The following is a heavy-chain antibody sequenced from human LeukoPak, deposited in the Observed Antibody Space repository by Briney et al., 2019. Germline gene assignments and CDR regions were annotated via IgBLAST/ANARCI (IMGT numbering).Heavy chain of an antibody. V-gene: IGHV1-2*06. Sequence: GASVKVSCKASGYTFTGYYMHWVRQAPGQGLEWMGRINPNSGGTNYAQKFQGRVTMTRDTSISTAYMELSRLRSDDTAVYYCAREFWDASGSGAAFDIWGQGTMVTVSS. CDR1: GYTFTGYY. CDR3: AREFWDASGSGAAFDI. D-gene: IGHD3-10*01. J-gene: IGHJ3*02. CDR2: INPNSGGT.